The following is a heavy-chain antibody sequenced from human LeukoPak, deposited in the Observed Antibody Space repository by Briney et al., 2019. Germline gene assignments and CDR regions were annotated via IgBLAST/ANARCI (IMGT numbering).Heavy chain of an antibody. CDR3: ARGRVGTTPIDY. D-gene: IGHD1-26*01. V-gene: IGHV1-69*13. CDR1: GGTFSSYA. J-gene: IGHJ4*02. CDR2: IIPIFDTA. Sequence: ASVKVSCKASGGTFSSYAISWVRQAPGQGLEWMGGIIPIFDTANYAQKFQGRVTITADESTSTAYMELSSLRSEDTAVYYCARGRVGTTPIDYWGQGTLVTVSS.